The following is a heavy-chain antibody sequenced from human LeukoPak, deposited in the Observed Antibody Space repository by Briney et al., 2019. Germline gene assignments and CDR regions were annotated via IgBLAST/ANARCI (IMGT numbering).Heavy chain of an antibody. V-gene: IGHV1-8*01. CDR1: GYTFTSYD. D-gene: IGHD2-21*02. J-gene: IGHJ6*02. CDR3: ARRYQPPIVVTAHYYYYYGMDV. CDR2: MNPNSGNT. Sequence: ASVKVSCKASGYTFTSYDINWVRQATGQGLEWMGWMNPNSGNTGYAQKFQGRVTMTRNTSISTAYMELSSLRSEDTAVYYCARRYQPPIVVTAHYYYYYGMDVWGQGTTVTVSS.